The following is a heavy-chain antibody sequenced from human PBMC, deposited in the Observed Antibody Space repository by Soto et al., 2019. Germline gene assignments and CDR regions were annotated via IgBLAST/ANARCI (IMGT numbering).Heavy chain of an antibody. J-gene: IGHJ3*02. Sequence: PSETLSLTCTVSGGSISSYYWSWIRQPPGKGLEWIGYIYYSGSTNYNPSLKSRVTISVDTSKNQFSLKLSSVTAADTAVYYCAGARGSGSYYNDFAFDMWGQGTMVTV. CDR3: AGARGSGSYYNDFAFDM. V-gene: IGHV4-59*01. CDR1: GGSISSYY. D-gene: IGHD3-10*01. CDR2: IYYSGST.